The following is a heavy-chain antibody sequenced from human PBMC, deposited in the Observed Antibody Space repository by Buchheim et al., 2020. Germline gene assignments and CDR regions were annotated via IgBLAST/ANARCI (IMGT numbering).Heavy chain of an antibody. CDR1: GFTFSSYA. V-gene: IGHV3-23*01. CDR3: VKDMYYDSSGYAY. J-gene: IGHJ4*02. D-gene: IGHD3-22*01. CDR2: ISGSGGST. Sequence: EVQLLESGGGLVQPGGSLRLSCAASGFTFSSYAMSWVRQAPGKGLEWVSAISGSGGSTYYADSVTGRFTLSRDNSKNPPDLQMNSLRAEDTAVYYCVKDMYYDSSGYAYWGQGTL.